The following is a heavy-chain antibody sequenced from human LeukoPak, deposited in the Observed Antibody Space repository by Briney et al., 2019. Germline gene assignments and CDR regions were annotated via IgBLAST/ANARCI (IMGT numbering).Heavy chain of an antibody. J-gene: IGHJ4*02. Sequence: SETLSLTCAVYGGSFSGYYWSWIRQPPGKGLEWIGEINHSGSTNYNPSLKSRVTISVDTSKNQFSLKLSSVTAADTAVYYCARQPLSGWYVGCFDYWGQGTLVTVSS. D-gene: IGHD6-19*01. CDR3: ARQPLSGWYVGCFDY. CDR2: INHSGST. CDR1: GGSFSGYY. V-gene: IGHV4-34*01.